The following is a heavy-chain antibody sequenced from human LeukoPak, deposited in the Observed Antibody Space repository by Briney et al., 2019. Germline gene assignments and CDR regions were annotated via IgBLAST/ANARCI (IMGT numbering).Heavy chain of an antibody. D-gene: IGHD3-3*01. Sequence: GGSLRLSCAASGFTFSSYEMSWVRQAPGKGLEWVSYISSSGSTIYYADSVKGRFTISRDNAKNSLYLQMNSLRAEDTAVYYCASSTTAYDFWSGYYNYFDYWGQGTLVTVSS. CDR1: GFTFSSYE. CDR2: ISSSGSTI. CDR3: ASSTTAYDFWSGYYNYFDY. J-gene: IGHJ4*02. V-gene: IGHV3-48*03.